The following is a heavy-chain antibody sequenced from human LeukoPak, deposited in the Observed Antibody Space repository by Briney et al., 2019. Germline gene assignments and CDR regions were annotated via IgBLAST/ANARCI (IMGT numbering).Heavy chain of an antibody. D-gene: IGHD1-1*01. CDR1: GFTVSSNY. CDR3: ARDGRNEDAFDI. J-gene: IGHJ3*02. CDR2: IYSGGST. Sequence: GGSQRLSCAASGFTVSSNYMSWVRQAPGKGLEWVSVIYSGGSTYYADSVKGRFTISRDNSKNTLYLQMNSLRAEDTAVYYCARDGRNEDAFDIWGQGTMVTVSS. V-gene: IGHV3-53*01.